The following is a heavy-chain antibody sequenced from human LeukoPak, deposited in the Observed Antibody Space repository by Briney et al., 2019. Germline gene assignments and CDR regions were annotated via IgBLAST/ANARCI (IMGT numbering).Heavy chain of an antibody. CDR3: ARDPGGVLPPTNWFDP. Sequence: WASVKVSCKASGYTFTSYGISWVRRAPGQGLEWMGWISAYNGNTNYAQKLQGRVTMTTDTSTSTAYMELRSLRSDDTAVYYCARDPGGVLPPTNWFDPWGQGTLVTVSS. J-gene: IGHJ5*02. D-gene: IGHD2-15*01. CDR1: GYTFTSYG. V-gene: IGHV1-18*01. CDR2: ISAYNGNT.